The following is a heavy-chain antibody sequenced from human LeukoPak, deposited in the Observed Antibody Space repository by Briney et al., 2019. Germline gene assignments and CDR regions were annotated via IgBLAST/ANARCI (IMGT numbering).Heavy chain of an antibody. CDR1: GYTFTIHG. CDR2: INAYNGHT. Sequence: ASVKVSFKSSGYTFTIHGITWVRQAPGQGLEWVGWINAYNGHTNYVQNLQGRATMTTDTSRSTAYMELRSLRSDDTAVYYCARGEYNYFDYWGQGTLVTVSS. CDR3: ARGEYNYFDY. V-gene: IGHV1-18*01. J-gene: IGHJ4*02. D-gene: IGHD2/OR15-2a*01.